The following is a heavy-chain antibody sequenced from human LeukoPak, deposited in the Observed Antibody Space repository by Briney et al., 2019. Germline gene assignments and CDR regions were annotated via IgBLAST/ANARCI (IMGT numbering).Heavy chain of an antibody. Sequence: GASVKVSCKVSGYTLTELSMHWVRQAPGKGLEWMGGFDPEDGETIYAQKFQGRVTMTEDTSTDTAYMELSSLRSEDTAVYYCATGAIKPYSGYDYPPDYYYMDVWGKGTTVTVSS. CDR1: GYTLTELS. CDR3: ATGAIKPYSGYDYPPDYYYMDV. J-gene: IGHJ6*03. CDR2: FDPEDGET. D-gene: IGHD5-12*01. V-gene: IGHV1-24*01.